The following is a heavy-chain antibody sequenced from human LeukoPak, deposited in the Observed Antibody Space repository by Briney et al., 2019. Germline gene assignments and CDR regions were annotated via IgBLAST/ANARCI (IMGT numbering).Heavy chain of an antibody. D-gene: IGHD3-16*01. Sequence: GGSLRLSCVGSGFTFSSYSMHWIRQAPGKGLEWVSSISSRNSYIYYADSMKGRFIVSRDNANNSLYLQMNNLTAEDTAVYCCAREEYDDVWGSYSWFDPWGQGTLVIVSS. CDR3: AREEYDDVWGSYSWFDP. CDR1: GFTFSSYS. V-gene: IGHV3-21*01. J-gene: IGHJ5*02. CDR2: ISSRNSYI.